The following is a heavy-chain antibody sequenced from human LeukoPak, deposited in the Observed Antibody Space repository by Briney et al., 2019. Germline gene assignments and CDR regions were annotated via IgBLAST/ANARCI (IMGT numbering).Heavy chain of an antibody. CDR3: AKLQSVVIPAAMLGFDY. V-gene: IGHV3-23*01. J-gene: IGHJ4*02. CDR2: ISASGANR. CDR1: GFTFNRYG. D-gene: IGHD2-2*01. Sequence: PGGSLRLSCAASGFTFNRYGMSWVRQAPGKGLEWVSGISASGANRYHADSVKGRFTISRDNSRDTLSVQINSLRAEDTAVYYCAKLQSVVIPAAMLGFDYWGQGILVTVSS.